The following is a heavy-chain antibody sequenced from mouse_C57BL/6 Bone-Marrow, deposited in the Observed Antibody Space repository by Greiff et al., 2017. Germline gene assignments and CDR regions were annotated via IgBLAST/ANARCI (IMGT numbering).Heavy chain of an antibody. D-gene: IGHD1-1*01. J-gene: IGHJ2*01. CDR3: ARSPDYYGGSLFDY. V-gene: IGHV1-82*01. Sequence: VQLQESGPELVKPGASVTISCKASGYAFSSSWMNWVKQRPGKGLEWIGRIYPGDGDTNYNGKFKGKATLTADKSSSTAYMQLSSLTSEDSAVYVCARSPDYYGGSLFDYWGQGTTLTVSS. CDR1: GYAFSSSW. CDR2: IYPGDGDT.